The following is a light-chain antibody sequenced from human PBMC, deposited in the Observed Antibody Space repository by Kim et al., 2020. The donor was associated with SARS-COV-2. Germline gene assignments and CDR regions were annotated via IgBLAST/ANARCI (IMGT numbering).Light chain of an antibody. CDR3: QHYDSLPYT. Sequence: ASVGDSVTITCQASQDISNYLNWYQHKPGKAPKLLIYDVSNLEAGVPSRFSGRGSGTEFTFTISSLLPEDIATYYCQHYDSLPYTFGQGTKVDIK. CDR1: QDISNY. CDR2: DVS. J-gene: IGKJ2*01. V-gene: IGKV1-33*01.